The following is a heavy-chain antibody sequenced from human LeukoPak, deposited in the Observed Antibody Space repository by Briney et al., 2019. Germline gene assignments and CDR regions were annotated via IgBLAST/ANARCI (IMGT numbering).Heavy chain of an antibody. Sequence: PGGSLRLSCAASGFTVSSNYMSWVRQAPGKGLEWVSIIYRGGNTYYADSVKDRFTISRDNSKNTLYFQMNSLRAEDTAVYYCARQYCSSTSSNGAFDFWGQGTMVTVSS. J-gene: IGHJ3*01. CDR1: GFTVSSNY. CDR3: ARQYCSSTSSNGAFDF. CDR2: IYRGGNT. D-gene: IGHD2-2*01. V-gene: IGHV3-53*01.